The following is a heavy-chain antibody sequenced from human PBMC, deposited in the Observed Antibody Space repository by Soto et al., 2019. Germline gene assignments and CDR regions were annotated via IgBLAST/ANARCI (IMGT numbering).Heavy chain of an antibody. CDR2: IYSSGPT. V-gene: IGHV3-53*01. Sequence: GGSLRLSXAASGFTVSSYYMNWVRLVPEKGLEWVSVIYSSGPTFYADSVRGRFTISRDISKNTLYLQMNSLRVEDTAVYYCARAFGGSYDYWGQGTRVTVSS. CDR1: GFTVSSYY. CDR3: ARAFGGSYDY. J-gene: IGHJ4*02. D-gene: IGHD1-26*01.